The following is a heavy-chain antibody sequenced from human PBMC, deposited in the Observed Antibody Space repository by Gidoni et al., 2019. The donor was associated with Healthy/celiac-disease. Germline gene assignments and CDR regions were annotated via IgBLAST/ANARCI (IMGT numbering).Heavy chain of an antibody. CDR1: GYTFTGYY. J-gene: IGHJ4*02. CDR2: INPNSGGT. D-gene: IGHD2-2*01. Sequence: QVQLVQSGAEVKKPGASVKVSCKASGYTFTGYYMHWVRQAPGQGLEWRGWINPNSGGTNYAQKFQGRVTMTRDTSISTAYMELSRLRSDDTAVYYCARESVVVPAAIPVADYWGQGTLVTVSS. CDR3: ARESVVVPAAIPVADY. V-gene: IGHV1-2*02.